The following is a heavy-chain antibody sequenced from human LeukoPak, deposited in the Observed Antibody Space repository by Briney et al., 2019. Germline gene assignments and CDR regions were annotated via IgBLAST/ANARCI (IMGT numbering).Heavy chain of an antibody. D-gene: IGHD1-20*01. J-gene: IGHJ4*02. CDR2: IYPGDSDT. CDR1: GYSFTSYW. CDR3: ARHPPLHNWNDQGYFDY. Sequence: GESLKISCKGSGYSFTSYWIGWVRQMPGKVLEWMGIIYPGDSDTRYSPSFQGQVTISADKSISTAYLQWSSLKASDTAMYDCARHPPLHNWNDQGYFDYWGQGTLVTVSS. V-gene: IGHV5-51*01.